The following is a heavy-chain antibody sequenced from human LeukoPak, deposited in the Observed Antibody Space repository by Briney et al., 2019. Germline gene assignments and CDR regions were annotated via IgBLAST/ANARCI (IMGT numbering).Heavy chain of an antibody. V-gene: IGHV1-2*02. CDR1: GYTFTSYY. J-gene: IGHJ5*02. D-gene: IGHD3-16*01. Sequence: ASVKVSCKASGYTFTSYYMHWVRQAPGQGLEWMGWINPNSGGTNYAQKFQGRVTMTRDTSISTAYMELSRLRSDDTAVYYCAREGGGGNWFDPWGQGTLVTVSS. CDR3: AREGGGGNWFDP. CDR2: INPNSGGT.